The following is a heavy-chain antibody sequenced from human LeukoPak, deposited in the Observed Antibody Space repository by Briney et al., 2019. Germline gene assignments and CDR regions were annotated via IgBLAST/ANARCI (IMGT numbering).Heavy chain of an antibody. D-gene: IGHD6-6*01. CDR3: ASAIAARPVWFDY. V-gene: IGHV4-59*11. J-gene: IGHJ4*02. CDR1: GGSISSHY. Sequence: SETLSLTCTVSGGSISSHYWSWIRQPPGKGLEWIGYIYYSGSTNYNPSLKSRVTISVDTSKNQFSLKLSSVTAAGTAVYYCASAIAARPVWFDYWGQGTLVTVSS. CDR2: IYYSGST.